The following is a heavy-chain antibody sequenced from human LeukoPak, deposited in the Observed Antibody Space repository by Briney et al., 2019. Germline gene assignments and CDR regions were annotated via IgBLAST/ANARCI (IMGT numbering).Heavy chain of an antibody. V-gene: IGHV4-59*08. D-gene: IGHD6-19*01. CDR1: GGSISSYY. CDR3: ARNSAVATSRSWFDP. CDR2: IYYSGST. J-gene: IGHJ5*02. Sequence: SETLSLTCTVSGGSISSYYWSWIRQPPGKGLEWIGYIYYSGSTNYNPSLKSRVTISVDTSKNQFSLKLSSVTAADTAVYYCARNSAVATSRSWFDPWGQGTLVTVSS.